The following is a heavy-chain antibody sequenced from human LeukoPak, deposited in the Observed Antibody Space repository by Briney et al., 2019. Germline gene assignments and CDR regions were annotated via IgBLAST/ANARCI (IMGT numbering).Heavy chain of an antibody. CDR1: GGSFSGYY. V-gene: IGHV4-34*01. Sequence: SETLSLTCAVYGGSFSGYYWSWIRQPPGKGLEWIGEINHSGSANYNPSLKSRVTISVDTSKNQFSLKLSSVTAADTAVYYCARDPLISSGYYSITKPFVFDIWGQGTMVTVSS. D-gene: IGHD3-22*01. CDR3: ARDPLISSGYYSITKPFVFDI. J-gene: IGHJ3*02. CDR2: INHSGSA.